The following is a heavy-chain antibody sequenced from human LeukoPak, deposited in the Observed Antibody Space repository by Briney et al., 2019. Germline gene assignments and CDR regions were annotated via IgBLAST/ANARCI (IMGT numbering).Heavy chain of an antibody. CDR2: MNPNSGNT. CDR3: ARVGTVAGTFIFRY. J-gene: IGHJ4*02. D-gene: IGHD6-19*01. V-gene: IGHV1-8*03. CDR1: GYTFTSYD. Sequence: ASVKVSCKASGYTFTSYDINWVRQATGQGLEWMGWMNPNSGNTGYAQKFQGRVTITRNTSISTAYVELSSLRSEDTAVYYCARVGTVAGTFIFRYWGQGTLVTVSS.